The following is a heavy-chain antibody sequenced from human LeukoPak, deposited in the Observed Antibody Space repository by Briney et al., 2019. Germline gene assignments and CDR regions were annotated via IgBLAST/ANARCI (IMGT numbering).Heavy chain of an antibody. Sequence: GASVKVSCKASGYTFTGYYMHWVRQAPGQGLEWMGWINPNSGGTNYAQKFQGRVTMTRDTSISTAYMELSRLRSDDTAVYYCARDSGIAAAKGDAFDIWGQGTMVTVSS. D-gene: IGHD6-13*01. CDR2: INPNSGGT. V-gene: IGHV1-2*02. J-gene: IGHJ3*02. CDR1: GYTFTGYY. CDR3: ARDSGIAAAKGDAFDI.